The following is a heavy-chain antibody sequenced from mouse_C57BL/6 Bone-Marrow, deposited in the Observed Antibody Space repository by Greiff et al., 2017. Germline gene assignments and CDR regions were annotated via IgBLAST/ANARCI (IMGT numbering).Heavy chain of an antibody. D-gene: IGHD1-1*01. CDR1: GFNIKDDY. Sequence: EVQLQQSGAELVRPGASVKLSCTASGFNIKDDYMHWVKQRPEQGLEWIGWIDPENGDTEYASKFKGKATLTVDKSSSTAYMQLSSLTSEDSAVYYCAIPLYYYGSQTPYAMDYWGQGTSVTVSS. J-gene: IGHJ4*01. CDR3: AIPLYYYGSQTPYAMDY. V-gene: IGHV14-4*01. CDR2: IDPENGDT.